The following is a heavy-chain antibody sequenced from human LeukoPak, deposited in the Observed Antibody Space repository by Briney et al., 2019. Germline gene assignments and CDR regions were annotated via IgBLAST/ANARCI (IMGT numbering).Heavy chain of an antibody. CDR1: GFIFRSYS. CDR3: ARYDYGDYEDYFYYMDV. Sequence: GGSLRLSCAASGFIFRSYSMNWVRQAPGKGLEWVAFITSSSDTISYADSVKGRFTISRDNAKNSLYLQMDGLRAEDTAVYYCARYDYGDYEDYFYYMDVWGKGTAVSVSS. CDR2: ITSSSDTI. J-gene: IGHJ6*03. D-gene: IGHD4-17*01. V-gene: IGHV3-48*01.